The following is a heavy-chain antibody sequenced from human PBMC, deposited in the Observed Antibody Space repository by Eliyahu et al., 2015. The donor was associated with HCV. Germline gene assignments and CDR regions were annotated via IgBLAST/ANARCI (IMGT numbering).Heavy chain of an antibody. V-gene: IGHV1-69*04. CDR2: FIPTLGXA. Sequence: SGDILSRYAMNWVRQAPGQGLEWMGRFIPTLGXANYAQNFHGRVTLTADKSSRTAYMELRGLRPEDTAVYYCATDLSSSTQYVGXALDYWGQGALVTVSS. CDR1: GDILSRYA. D-gene: IGHD2-2*01. CDR3: ATDLSSSTQYVGXALDY. J-gene: IGHJ4*02.